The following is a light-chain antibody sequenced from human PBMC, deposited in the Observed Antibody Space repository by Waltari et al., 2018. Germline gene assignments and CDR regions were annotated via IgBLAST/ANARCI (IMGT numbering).Light chain of an antibody. J-gene: IGKJ1*01. CDR1: QSVATY. CDR3: QQYNNWPPGT. Sequence: TVLTQSPATLSVSPGEIGTLSCRPSQSVATYLAWYQQRPGQAPRLLIYGASTRATGIPARFSGRGSGTEFTLTISGRQSEDSAVYYCQQYNNWPPGTFGQGTKVEI. V-gene: IGKV3-15*01. CDR2: GAS.